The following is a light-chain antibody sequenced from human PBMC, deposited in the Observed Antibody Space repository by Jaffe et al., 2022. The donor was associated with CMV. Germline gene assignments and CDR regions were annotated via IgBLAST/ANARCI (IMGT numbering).Light chain of an antibody. Sequence: QSALTQPRSVPGSPGQSVTISCTGTNSDVGTYNYVSWYQHHPGKAPKLMIFDVSKRPSGVPDRFSGSKSDNTASLTISGLRAEDEADYYCCSYAGTFWVFGGGTKLTVL. CDR2: DVS. CDR1: NSDVGTYNY. J-gene: IGLJ3*02. V-gene: IGLV2-11*01. CDR3: CSYAGTFWV.